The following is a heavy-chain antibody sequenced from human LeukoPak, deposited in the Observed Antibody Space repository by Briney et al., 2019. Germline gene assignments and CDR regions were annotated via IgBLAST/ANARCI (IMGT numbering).Heavy chain of an antibody. Sequence: GGSLRLSCAASGFTFSSYEMNWVRQAPGKGLEWVSSISSSSSYIYYADSVKGRFTISRDNAKNSLYLQMNSLRAEDTAVYYCAREQGKVFDYWGQGTLVTVSS. CDR3: AREQGKVFDY. CDR1: GFTFSSYE. V-gene: IGHV3-21*01. J-gene: IGHJ4*02. CDR2: ISSSSSYI.